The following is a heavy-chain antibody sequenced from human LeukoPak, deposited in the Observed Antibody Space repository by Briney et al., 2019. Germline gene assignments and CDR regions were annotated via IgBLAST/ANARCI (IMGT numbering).Heavy chain of an antibody. D-gene: IGHD6-19*01. CDR1: GYSFPTYW. Sequence: PGESLKISCKGSGYSFPTYWIGWVRQMPGKGLEWMGIIYPGDSDTTYSPSFQGQVTISADKSISTAYLQWSSLKASDTAMYYCASSTRPGIAVCTFDYWGQGTLVTVSS. CDR3: ASSTRPGIAVCTFDY. J-gene: IGHJ4*02. CDR2: IYPGDSDT. V-gene: IGHV5-51*01.